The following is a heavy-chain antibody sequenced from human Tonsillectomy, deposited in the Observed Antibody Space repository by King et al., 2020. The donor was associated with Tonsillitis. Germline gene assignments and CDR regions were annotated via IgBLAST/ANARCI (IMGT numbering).Heavy chain of an antibody. CDR3: AREDYYYALDV. CDR1: GGSVSSGRYY. CDR2: ISYSGST. J-gene: IGHJ6*02. Sequence: VQLQESGPGLVKPSETLSLTCTVSGGSVSSGRYYWGWIRPPPGKGLEWIGYISYSGSTNYSPSLQRRVTISEDMSKNHFSLNLNSVTAADTAVYYCAREDYYYALDVWGQGTTVTVSS. V-gene: IGHV4-61*03.